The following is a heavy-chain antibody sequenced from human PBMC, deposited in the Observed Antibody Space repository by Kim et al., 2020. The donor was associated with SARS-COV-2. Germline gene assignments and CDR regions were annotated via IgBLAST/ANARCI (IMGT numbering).Heavy chain of an antibody. CDR3: ARDLLIAARYCARSGGCY. CDR1: GFTFSSYA. J-gene: IGHJ4*02. D-gene: IGHD6-6*01. V-gene: IGHV3-23*01. Sequence: GGSLRLSCAASGFTFSSYAMSWVRQAPGKGLEWVSAISGSGGSTYYADSVKGRFTISRDNSKNTLYLQMNSLRAEDTAVYYCARDLLIAARYCARSGGCYCGQGTLVTVSS. CDR2: ISGSGGST.